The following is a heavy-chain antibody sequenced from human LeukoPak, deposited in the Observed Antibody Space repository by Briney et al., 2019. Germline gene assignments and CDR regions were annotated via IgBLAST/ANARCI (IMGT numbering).Heavy chain of an antibody. CDR2: ISADGNT. V-gene: IGHV3-23*01. CDR1: GFTFASYA. Sequence: PGGSLRLSCAASGFTFASYAMTWVRQAPGKGLEWVSSISADGNTWYADSVTGRFNISRHNCRDTFFLEMNSLRAEDTALYYCVACSSASCYGDRFDPWGQGTLVTVSS. CDR3: VACSSASCYGDRFDP. D-gene: IGHD2-2*01. J-gene: IGHJ5*02.